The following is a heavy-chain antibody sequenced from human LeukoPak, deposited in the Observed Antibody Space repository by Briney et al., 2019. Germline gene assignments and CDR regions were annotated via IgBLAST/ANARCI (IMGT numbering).Heavy chain of an antibody. CDR3: AKVRYFDNYYFDY. J-gene: IGHJ4*02. D-gene: IGHD3-9*01. V-gene: IGHV3-30*18. CDR1: GFTFSSYG. CDR2: ISYDGSNK. Sequence: GRSLRLPCAASGFTFSSYGMHWVRQAPGKGLEWVAVISYDGSNKYYADSVKGRFTISRDNSKNTLYLQMNSLRAEDTAVYYCAKVRYFDNYYFDYWGQGTLVTVSS.